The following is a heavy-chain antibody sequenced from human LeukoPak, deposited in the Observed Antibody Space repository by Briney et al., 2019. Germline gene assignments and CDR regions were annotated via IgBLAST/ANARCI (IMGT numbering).Heavy chain of an antibody. J-gene: IGHJ4*02. CDR2: ISPDGSIK. Sequence: GRSLRLSCAASGFTFNTLGMHWVRQAPGKGLEWVAVISPDGSIKHHADSVKGRFTISRDNSENTLDLQMNSLRAEDTAVYYCAKERGFFSGFDYWGQGALVTVSS. D-gene: IGHD5-12*01. V-gene: IGHV3-30*18. CDR1: GFTFNTLG. CDR3: AKERGFFSGFDY.